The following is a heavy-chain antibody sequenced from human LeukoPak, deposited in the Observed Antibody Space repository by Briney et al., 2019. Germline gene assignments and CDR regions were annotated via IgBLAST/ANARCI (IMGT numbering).Heavy chain of an antibody. CDR2: IYYSGST. CDR1: GGSITSYY. J-gene: IGHJ3*02. D-gene: IGHD4-17*01. V-gene: IGHV4-59*08. Sequence: SETLSLTCTVSGGSITSYYWSWIRQPPGKGLEWIGYIYYSGSTNYNPSLKSRVTISVDTSKNQFSLKLSSVTAADTAVYYCARPHDYGDYALAFDIWGQGTMVTVSS. CDR3: ARPHDYGDYALAFDI.